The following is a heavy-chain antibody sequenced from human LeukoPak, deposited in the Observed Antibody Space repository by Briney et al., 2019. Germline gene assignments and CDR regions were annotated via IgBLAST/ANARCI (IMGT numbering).Heavy chain of an antibody. Sequence: PSETLSLTCAVYGGSFSGYYWSWIRHPPGKGLEWIGEINHSGSTNYNPSLKSRVTISVDTSKNQFSLKLSSVTAADTAVYFCARGPYCSSTSCLIAAAANWFDPWGQGTLVTVSS. CDR1: GGSFSGYY. J-gene: IGHJ5*02. CDR2: INHSGST. D-gene: IGHD2-2*01. V-gene: IGHV4-34*01. CDR3: ARGPYCSSTSCLIAAAANWFDP.